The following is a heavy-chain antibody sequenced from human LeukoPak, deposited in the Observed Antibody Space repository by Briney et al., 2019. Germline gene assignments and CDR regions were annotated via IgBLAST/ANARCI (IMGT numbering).Heavy chain of an antibody. V-gene: IGHV1-69*04. Sequence: SVKVSCKASGGTFSSYAISWVRQAPGQGLEWMGRIIPILGIANYAQKFQGRVTITADKSTSTAYMELSSLRSEDTAVYYCAVHSTVTRVYGMDVWGQGTTVTVSS. CDR3: AVHSTVTRVYGMDV. D-gene: IGHD4-17*01. CDR2: IIPILGIA. CDR1: GGTFSSYA. J-gene: IGHJ6*02.